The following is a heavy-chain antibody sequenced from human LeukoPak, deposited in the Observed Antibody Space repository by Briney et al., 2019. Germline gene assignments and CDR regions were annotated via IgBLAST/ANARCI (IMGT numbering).Heavy chain of an antibody. D-gene: IGHD4-17*01. CDR2: IYPGDSDT. J-gene: IGHJ6*02. CDR3: ARSPTTVTNYYYGMDV. V-gene: IGHV5-51*01. CDR1: GYSFTSYW. Sequence: GESLKISCKGSGYSFTSYWIGWVRRMPGKGLEWMGIIYPGDSDTRYSPSFQGQVTISADKSISTAYLQWSSLKASDTAMYYCARSPTTVTNYYYGMDVWGQGTTVTVSS.